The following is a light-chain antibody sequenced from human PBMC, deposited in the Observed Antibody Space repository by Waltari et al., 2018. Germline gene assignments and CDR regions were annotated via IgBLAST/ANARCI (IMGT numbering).Light chain of an antibody. CDR3: CSYAGTNTLL. J-gene: IGLJ2*01. Sequence: QSPLTQPAAVSGSPGQSITISCTGPGRAVGSYFLASWYQQNPGKAPRLLIYAASRRPSGVSTRFSGSKSGNTASLTISGLQAEDEADYYCCSYAGTNTLLFGGGTKVTVL. CDR2: AAS. V-gene: IGLV2-23*01. CDR1: GRAVGSYFL.